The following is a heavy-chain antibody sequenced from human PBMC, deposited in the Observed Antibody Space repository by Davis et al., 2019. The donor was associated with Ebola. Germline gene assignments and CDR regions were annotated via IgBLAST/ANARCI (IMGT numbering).Heavy chain of an antibody. CDR3: ATVPPLRTPKGWFDP. V-gene: IGHV1-24*01. J-gene: IGHJ5*02. CDR2: FDPEDGET. D-gene: IGHD4-17*01. CDR1: GYTLTELS. Sequence: ASVKVSCKVSGYTLTELSMHWVRQAPGKGLEWMGGFDPEDGETIYAQKFQGRVTMTEDTSTDTAYMELSSLRSEDTAVYYCATVPPLRTPKGWFDPWGQGTLVTVSS.